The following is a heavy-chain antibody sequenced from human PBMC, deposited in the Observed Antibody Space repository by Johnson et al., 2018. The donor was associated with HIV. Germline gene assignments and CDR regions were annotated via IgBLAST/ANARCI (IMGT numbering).Heavy chain of an antibody. J-gene: IGHJ3*02. Sequence: EVQLVESGGGLVKPGGSLRLSCAASGFTFSNAWMSWVRQAPGKGLEWVGRIKSKTDGGTTDYAAPVKGSFTISRDDSKNTLYLQMNSLKTEDTAVYYCTTDPPGMSSTSERDAFDIWGQGTMVTVSS. V-gene: IGHV3-15*01. CDR3: TTDPPGMSSTSERDAFDI. CDR2: IKSKTDGGTT. CDR1: GFTFSNAW. D-gene: IGHD2-2*01.